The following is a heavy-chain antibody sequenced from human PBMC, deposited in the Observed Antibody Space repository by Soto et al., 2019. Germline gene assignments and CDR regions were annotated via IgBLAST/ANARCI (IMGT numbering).Heavy chain of an antibody. V-gene: IGHV1-18*04. J-gene: IGHJ6*02. D-gene: IGHD3-9*01. Sequence: ASVKVSGKASGYTFTIYGISWVRQAPVQGLEWMGWISAYNGNTNYAQKLRGRVTMTTDTSTSTAYMELRSLRSDDTAVYYCARESGRSSDNYHILTGYYFYYYYYGMDVWGQGTTVTVSS. CDR1: GYTFTIYG. CDR3: ARESGRSSDNYHILTGYYFYYYYYGMDV. CDR2: ISAYNGNT.